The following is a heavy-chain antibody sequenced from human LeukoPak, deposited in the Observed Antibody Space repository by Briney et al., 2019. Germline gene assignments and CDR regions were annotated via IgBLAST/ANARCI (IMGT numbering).Heavy chain of an antibody. D-gene: IGHD1-26*01. Sequence: PGGSLRLSCAVSGFTLSNYWMSWVRQAPGKGLEWVSAISGSGGSTYYADSVKGRFTISRDNSKNTLYLQMNSLRAEDTAVYYCAKLGLLEVWGQGTLVTVSS. CDR1: GFTLSNYW. CDR3: AKLGLLEV. V-gene: IGHV3-23*01. J-gene: IGHJ4*02. CDR2: ISGSGGST.